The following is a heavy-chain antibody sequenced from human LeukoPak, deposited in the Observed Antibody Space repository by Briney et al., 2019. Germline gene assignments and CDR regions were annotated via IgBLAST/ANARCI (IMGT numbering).Heavy chain of an antibody. Sequence: PGGSLRLSCSASGFTSSSYAMHWVRQAPGKGLEYVSAISNNGGSTYHADSVKGRFTISRDNSKNTLYLQMSSLRAEDTAVYYCAYSNSWYFDYWGQGTQVTVSS. CDR2: ISNNGGST. CDR3: AYSNSWYFDY. J-gene: IGHJ4*02. V-gene: IGHV3-64D*06. D-gene: IGHD6-13*01. CDR1: GFTSSSYA.